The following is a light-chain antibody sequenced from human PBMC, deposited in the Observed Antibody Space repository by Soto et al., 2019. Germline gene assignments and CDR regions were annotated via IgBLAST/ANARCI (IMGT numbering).Light chain of an antibody. J-gene: IGKJ5*01. V-gene: IGKV1-13*02. Sequence: AIQVTQSPSSLSASVGDRVTMTCRASQDIRRALAWYQQKWGKPPTRLIYDVSTLEAGVPSKFSGSGSGTEFTLTISSLQPEDFGTNYCQQFNSYPITFGHGTRLEIK. CDR1: QDIRRA. CDR2: DVS. CDR3: QQFNSYPIT.